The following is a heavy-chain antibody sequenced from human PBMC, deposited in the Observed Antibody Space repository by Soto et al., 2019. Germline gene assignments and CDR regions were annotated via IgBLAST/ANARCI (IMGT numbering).Heavy chain of an antibody. CDR1: GVTFNSYA. V-gene: IGHV1-69*01. CDR2: IITMFGTT. J-gene: IGHJ5*02. D-gene: IGHD3-22*01. CDR3: ARGRKANYYHSGIYFKTDWFDP. Sequence: QVQLVQSGAEVKKPGSSVKVSCKASGVTFNSYAISWVRQAPGQGLEWMGGIITMFGTTNYAQKFQGRVTITADASTSTAYMELSSLRSEDAAVYYCARGRKANYYHSGIYFKTDWFDPWGQGALVTVSS.